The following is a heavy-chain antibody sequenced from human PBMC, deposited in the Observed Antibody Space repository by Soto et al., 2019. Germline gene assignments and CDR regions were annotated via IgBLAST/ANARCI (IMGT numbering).Heavy chain of an antibody. V-gene: IGHV3-15*07. Sequence: EFLLVESGGGLVKPGGSLRLSCAASGPGFSAAWMKWVRQAPGKGLEGVGRIKSKGGGETKDYAAPVKGRFTISRDDSKNTVYLQMDSLKTDATAVYYCTHQGDFYDRLDSWGQGTLVTVSS. D-gene: IGHD3-22*01. CDR2: IKSKGGGETK. CDR3: THQGDFYDRLDS. CDR1: GPGFSAAW. J-gene: IGHJ4*02.